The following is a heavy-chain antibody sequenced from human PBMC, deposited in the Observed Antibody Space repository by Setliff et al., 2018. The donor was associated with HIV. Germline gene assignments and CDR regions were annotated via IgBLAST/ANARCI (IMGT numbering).Heavy chain of an antibody. V-gene: IGHV1-2*02. Sequence: ASVKVSCKASGYTFTGYYMHWVRQAPGQGLEWMGWINPNSGGTNYAQKFQGRVTMTRDTSISTAYMELSRLRSDDTAVYYCARSGAGGWYYFDYWGQGTLVTVSS. CDR3: ARSGAGGWYYFDY. J-gene: IGHJ4*02. CDR2: INPNSGGT. D-gene: IGHD6-19*01. CDR1: GYTFTGYY.